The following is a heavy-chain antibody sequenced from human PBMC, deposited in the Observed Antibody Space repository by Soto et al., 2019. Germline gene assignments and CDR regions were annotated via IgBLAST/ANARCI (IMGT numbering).Heavy chain of an antibody. Sequence: LCLTCAVYGASFSGFYWSWIRQSAGKGLECIGEIDHSGITNHNTALKSRATMSVDTSKNQFSLKLRSVTAADTAVYYCARGVSVTLAVQGGAPDKNSFDSWSQGTLVTVSS. CDR2: IDHSGIT. CDR1: GASFSGFY. CDR3: ARGVSVTLAVQGGAPDKNSFDS. V-gene: IGHV4-34*04. J-gene: IGHJ4*02. D-gene: IGHD1-26*01.